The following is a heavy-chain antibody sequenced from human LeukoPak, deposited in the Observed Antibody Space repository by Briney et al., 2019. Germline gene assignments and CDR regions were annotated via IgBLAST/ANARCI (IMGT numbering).Heavy chain of an antibody. D-gene: IGHD6-13*01. Sequence: GGSLRLSCAASGFTVSSNYMSWVRQAPGKGLEWVSVIYSGGSTYYADSVKGRFTISRDNSKNTLYPQMNGLRAEDTAVYYCARGGSSWPFDYWGQGTLVTVSS. CDR2: IYSGGST. CDR3: ARGGSSWPFDY. CDR1: GFTVSSNY. V-gene: IGHV3-53*01. J-gene: IGHJ4*02.